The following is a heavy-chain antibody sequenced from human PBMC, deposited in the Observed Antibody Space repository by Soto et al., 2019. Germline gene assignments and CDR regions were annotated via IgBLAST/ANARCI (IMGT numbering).Heavy chain of an antibody. CDR1: GGAFRGYY. Sequence: LETLSLTCAVCGGAFRGYYCSWIRQPPGKWLEWIGEINHSGSTNYNPSLKSRVTISVDKSKNQFSLKLSSVTAAYTAVYYCGYTYGYCAFDIWRQGTTDTVS. CDR2: INHSGST. CDR3: GYTYGYCAFDI. J-gene: IGHJ3*02. D-gene: IGHD5-18*01. V-gene: IGHV4-34*01.